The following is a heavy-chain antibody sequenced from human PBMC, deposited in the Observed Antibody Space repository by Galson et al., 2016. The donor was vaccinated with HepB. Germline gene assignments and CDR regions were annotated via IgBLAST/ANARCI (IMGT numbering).Heavy chain of an antibody. CDR3: ANTPHSYGSGSYGS. CDR1: GVSVSSSTCY. D-gene: IGHD3-10*01. Sequence: TLSLTCIVSGVSVSSSTCYWSWVRQHPGKGLEWIGYIYYSGTTFYNPSLKSRVTISIDTSENQLSLQLTSDTAADTAVYYCANTPHSYGSGSYGSWGQGTLVAVSS. V-gene: IGHV4-31*03. CDR2: IYYSGTT. J-gene: IGHJ5*02.